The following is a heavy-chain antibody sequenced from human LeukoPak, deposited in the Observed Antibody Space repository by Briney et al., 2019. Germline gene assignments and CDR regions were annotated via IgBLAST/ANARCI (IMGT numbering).Heavy chain of an antibody. Sequence: PGGSLRLSCGASGFTFNSEWMSWVRQAPGEGLEGVAIIKPDGSATSYVDSAKGRFTISRDNAKNSLSLQMHSLKVDDTGVYYCVRGGSMDVWGQGTAVTVSS. J-gene: IGHJ6*02. CDR3: VRGGSMDV. CDR2: IKPDGSAT. V-gene: IGHV3-7*05. CDR1: GFTFNSEW.